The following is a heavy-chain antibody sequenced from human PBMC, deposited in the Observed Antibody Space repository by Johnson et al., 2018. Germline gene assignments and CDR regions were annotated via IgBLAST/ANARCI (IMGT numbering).Heavy chain of an antibody. CDR2: ISWNSGNI. CDR3: AKVTYQYVSGRFQNAFDS. Sequence: EVQLLETGGGLVKPGRSLRLSCVTSGFIFEDYAMHWIRQVPGKGPEWVSGISWNSGNIGYADAVKGRFTISRDNAKNSLFLQMNSLRREDTALYYCAKVTYQYVSGRFQNAFDSWGQGTMVTVSS. V-gene: IGHV3-9*01. CDR1: GFIFEDYA. J-gene: IGHJ3*02. D-gene: IGHD2-15*01.